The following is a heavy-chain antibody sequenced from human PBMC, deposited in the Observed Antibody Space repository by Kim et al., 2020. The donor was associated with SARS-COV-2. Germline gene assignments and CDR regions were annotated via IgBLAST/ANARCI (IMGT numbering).Heavy chain of an antibody. CDR3: ASVKPSGGIRNYYYYYALDV. Sequence: SVKVSCKTSGGTLSSYAISWVRQAPGQGLEWMGGIIPIYGSSNYAQNFQGRVTITADESTNTVYMDLRTLKSEDTAVYYCASVKPSGGIRNYYYYYALDVWGQGTTVTVSS. D-gene: IGHD2-15*01. CDR2: IIPIYGSS. CDR1: GGTLSSYA. J-gene: IGHJ6*02. V-gene: IGHV1-69*13.